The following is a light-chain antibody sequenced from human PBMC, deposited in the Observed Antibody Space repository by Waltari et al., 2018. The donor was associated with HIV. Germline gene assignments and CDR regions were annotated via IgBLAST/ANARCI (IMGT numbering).Light chain of an antibody. V-gene: IGLV1-51*01. CDR1: PANIGSNS. CDR3: GTWDSSLKSWI. J-gene: IGLJ3*02. Sequence: QSVLTQPPSVSAAPGQKVTISCSGSPANIGSNSVSWYQHVPGSAPKMVSYDDNKGVSGIPARFSGSKSGTSATLDIKELQTGDEADYYCGTWDSSLKSWIFGGGTKVTV. CDR2: DDN.